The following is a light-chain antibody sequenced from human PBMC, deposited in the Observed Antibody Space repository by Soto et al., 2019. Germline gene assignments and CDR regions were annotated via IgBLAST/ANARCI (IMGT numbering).Light chain of an antibody. CDR2: GAS. Sequence: EVVLTQSPSTLSLSPGERATLSCRASENVRTFVDWYQQKPGQAPRLLIHGASNRATGIPARFSGSGSGTDFTLTISRLAREDFAMYYCQQYGSSPKTFGQGTKVDIK. CDR1: ENVRTF. CDR3: QQYGSSPKT. J-gene: IGKJ1*01. V-gene: IGKV3-20*01.